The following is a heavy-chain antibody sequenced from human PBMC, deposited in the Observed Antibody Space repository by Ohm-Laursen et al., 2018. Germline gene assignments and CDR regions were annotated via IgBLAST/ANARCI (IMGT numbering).Heavy chain of an antibody. CDR1: GFTFNAHN. CDR3: VRDWTYACGL. Sequence: SLRLSCSASGFTFNAHNMNWVRQAPGKGLEWVSFINWNSDTIYYADSVKGRFTISRDNAENSLYLQMNSLRAEDTAVYYCVRDWTYACGLWGQGISVTGSS. J-gene: IGHJ4*02. V-gene: IGHV3-48*01. D-gene: IGHD5-12*01. CDR2: INWNSDTI.